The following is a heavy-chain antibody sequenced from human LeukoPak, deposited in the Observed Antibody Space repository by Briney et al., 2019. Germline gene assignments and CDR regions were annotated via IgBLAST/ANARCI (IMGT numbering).Heavy chain of an antibody. CDR2: ISSSGGST. V-gene: IGHV3-23*01. D-gene: IGHD1-26*01. CDR1: GFTFSGYG. CDR3: AKTMGAIDHDY. J-gene: IGHJ4*02. Sequence: GGSLRLSCAASGFTFSGYGMTWVRQAPGKGLEWVSGISSSGGSTYYADSVKGRFTISRDNFKNTVYLQMNSLRAEDTAVYYCAKTMGAIDHDYWGQGTLVTVSS.